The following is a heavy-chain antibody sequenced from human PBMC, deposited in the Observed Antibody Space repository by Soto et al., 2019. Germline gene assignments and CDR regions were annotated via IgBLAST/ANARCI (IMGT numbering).Heavy chain of an antibody. V-gene: IGHV4-61*01. J-gene: IGHJ4*02. CDR3: ARIGWGGDS. CDR2: IPNNGSP. D-gene: IGHD7-27*01. CDR1: GGSVRTGSYH. Sequence: LSLTCSVAGGSVRTGSYHWSLIRQPPGKGLEWIGFIPNNGSPDYNPSLKSRVVVSIDRSKNQFSLKVNSVTAADTAVYFCARIGWGGDSWGQGTLVTVSS.